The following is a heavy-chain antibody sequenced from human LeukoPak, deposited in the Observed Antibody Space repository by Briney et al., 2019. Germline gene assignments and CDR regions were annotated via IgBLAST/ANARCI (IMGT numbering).Heavy chain of an antibody. CDR3: ARGPLDAYYYGSGYFDY. CDR1: GGSISSSSYY. CDR2: INHSGST. V-gene: IGHV4-39*07. J-gene: IGHJ4*02. D-gene: IGHD3-10*01. Sequence: PSETLSLTCTVSGGSISSSSYYWGWIRQPPGKGLEWIGEINHSGSTNYNPSLKSRVTISVGTSKNQFSLKLSSVTAADTAVYYCARGPLDAYYYGSGYFDYWGQGTLVTVSS.